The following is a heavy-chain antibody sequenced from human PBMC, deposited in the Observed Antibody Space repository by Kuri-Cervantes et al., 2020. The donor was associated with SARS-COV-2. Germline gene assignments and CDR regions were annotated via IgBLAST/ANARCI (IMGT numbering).Heavy chain of an antibody. CDR1: GGSISSYY. Sequence: SETLSLTCTVSGGSISSYYWSWIRQPPGKGLEWIGEINHSGSTNYNPSLKSRVTISVDTSKNQFSLKLSSVPAADTAVYYCTRIPYSSGCYYFDYWGQGTRVTSSS. D-gene: IGHD1-26*01. CDR3: TRIPYSSGCYYFDY. V-gene: IGHV4-34*01. CDR2: INHSGST. J-gene: IGHJ4*02.